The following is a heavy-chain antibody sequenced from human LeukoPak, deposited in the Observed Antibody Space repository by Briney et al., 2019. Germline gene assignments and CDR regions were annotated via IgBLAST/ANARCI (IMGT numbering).Heavy chain of an antibody. V-gene: IGHV4-61*02. J-gene: IGHJ6*03. CDR3: ARAYYDFWSGYYSDYYYYMDV. CDR1: GDSISSGDYY. CDR2: VSSSGST. D-gene: IGHD3-3*01. Sequence: PSQTLSLTCTVSGDSISSGDYYWSWGRKPAGKGLAWIGRVSSSGSTNYNPSLKSRVTISVDTSKNQLSLKLSSVTAADTAVYYCARAYYDFWSGYYSDYYYYMDVWGKGTTVTVSS.